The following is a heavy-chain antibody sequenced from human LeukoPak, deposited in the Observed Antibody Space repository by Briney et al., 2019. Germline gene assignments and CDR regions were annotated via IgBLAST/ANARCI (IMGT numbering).Heavy chain of an antibody. V-gene: IGHV3-33*01. J-gene: IGHJ6*02. CDR2: IWNDGSRR. Sequence: GGSLRLSCAASGFTFSTYGMPWVRQAPGKGLEWVALIWNDGSRRYYLDSVKGRFTISRDDSNSKLSLQMNSLRVEDTAVYYCARGRYSNYYGLDVWGQGTTVTVSS. D-gene: IGHD4-11*01. CDR3: ARGRYSNYYGLDV. CDR1: GFTFSTYG.